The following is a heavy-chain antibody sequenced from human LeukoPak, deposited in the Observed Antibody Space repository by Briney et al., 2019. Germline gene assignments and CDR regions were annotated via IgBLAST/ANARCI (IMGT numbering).Heavy chain of an antibody. CDR3: ATGVGYCSSTSCYEVFDH. CDR1: GYTLTELS. V-gene: IGHV1-24*01. J-gene: IGHJ4*02. D-gene: IGHD2-2*01. Sequence: GASVKVSCKVSGYTLTELSMHWVRQAPGKGLEWMGGFDPEDGETIYAQKFQGRVTMTEDTSTDTAYMELSSLRSEDTAVYYCATGVGYCSSTSCYEVFDHWGQGTLVTVSS. CDR2: FDPEDGET.